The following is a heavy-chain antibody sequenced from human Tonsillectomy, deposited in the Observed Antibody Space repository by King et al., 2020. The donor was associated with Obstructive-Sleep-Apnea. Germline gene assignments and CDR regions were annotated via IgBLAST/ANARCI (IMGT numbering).Heavy chain of an antibody. CDR3: ARDRVLQAYYYYGMDV. CDR1: GFTFSSYA. J-gene: IGHJ6*02. Sequence: VQLVESGGGVVQPGRSLRLSCAASGFTFSSYAMHWVRQAPGKGLEWVAVISYDESNKYYADSGKGRFTISRDNSKNTLYLQMNSLRAEDTAVYYCARDRVLQAYYYYGMDVWGQGTTVTVSS. CDR2: ISYDESNK. V-gene: IGHV3-30-3*01. D-gene: IGHD4/OR15-4a*01.